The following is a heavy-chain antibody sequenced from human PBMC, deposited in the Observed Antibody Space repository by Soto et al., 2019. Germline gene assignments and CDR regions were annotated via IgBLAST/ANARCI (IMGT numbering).Heavy chain of an antibody. D-gene: IGHD3-22*01. CDR1: GGTFSSYA. J-gene: IGHJ4*02. Sequence: QVQLVQSGAEVKKAGSSVEVSCKASGGTFSSYAISWVRQAPGQGLEWMGGIIPLFGTANYAQKFQGSDTITADDSTSTAYMSLCSLTSEGAAVNYCARERASGSHIGYWAQASLATASS. V-gene: IGHV1-69*19. CDR3: ARERASGSHIGY. CDR2: IIPLFGTA.